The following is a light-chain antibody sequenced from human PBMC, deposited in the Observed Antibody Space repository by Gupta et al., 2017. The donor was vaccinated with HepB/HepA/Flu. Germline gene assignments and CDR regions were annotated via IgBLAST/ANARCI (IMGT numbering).Light chain of an antibody. CDR3: QQYGTSPWT. CDR2: GAS. Sequence: EIVLTQSPGTLSLPPGERATLSCRASQSVSGRFLAWYQHKVGQAPRLLLYGASSRATGIPDRFSGSGSGTDFSLTISRLEPEDIGVYYCQQYGTSPWTFGQGTKVEIK. CDR1: QSVSGRF. V-gene: IGKV3-20*01. J-gene: IGKJ1*01.